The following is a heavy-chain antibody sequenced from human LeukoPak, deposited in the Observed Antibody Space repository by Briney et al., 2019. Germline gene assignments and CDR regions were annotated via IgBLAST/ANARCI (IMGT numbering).Heavy chain of an antibody. CDR2: ISGSGGST. CDR3: AKRAYCGGDCYIFDY. V-gene: IGHV3-23*01. Sequence: PGGSLRLSCAASGFTFSSYAMSWVRQAPGKGLEWVPAISGSGGSTYYADSVKGRFTISRDNSKNTLYLQMNSLRAEDTAVYYCAKRAYCGGDCYIFDYWGQGTLVTVSS. J-gene: IGHJ4*02. CDR1: GFTFSSYA. D-gene: IGHD2-21*02.